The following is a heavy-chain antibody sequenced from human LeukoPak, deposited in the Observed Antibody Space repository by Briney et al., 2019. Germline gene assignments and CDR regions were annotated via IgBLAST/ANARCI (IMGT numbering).Heavy chain of an antibody. V-gene: IGHV3-53*05. D-gene: IGHD1-14*01. CDR3: IRGALQPEILY. CDR1: GFTVITND. J-gene: IGHJ4*02. Sequence: GGSLRLSCAASGFTVITNDMTWVRQAPGKGLEWVSVLYSDGNTKYADSVQGRFTISRDNSKNTLYLQMSSLGAEDTAVYYSIRGALQPEILYWGQGTLVIVSS. CDR2: LYSDGNT.